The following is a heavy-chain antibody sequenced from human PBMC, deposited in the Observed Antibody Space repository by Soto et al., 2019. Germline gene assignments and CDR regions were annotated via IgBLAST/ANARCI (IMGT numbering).Heavy chain of an antibody. CDR1: GGFVNSDTHS. CDR3: ARFVRSCSATTCSTRADF. Sequence: SETLSLTCTVSGGFVNSDTHSWSWIRQTPGKRLEWIGFIYSGGSTKNPSLRSRVTMSVDTSKNQFSLKLRSVIVADTAVYHCARFVRSCSATTCSTRADFWGQGITVTVSS. D-gene: IGHD2-2*01. CDR2: IYSGGST. V-gene: IGHV4-61*01. J-gene: IGHJ6*02.